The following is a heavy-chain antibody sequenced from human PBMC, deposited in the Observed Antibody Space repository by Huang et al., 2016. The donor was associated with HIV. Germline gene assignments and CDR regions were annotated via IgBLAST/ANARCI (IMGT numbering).Heavy chain of an antibody. CDR3: LKDQVGP. CDR1: GFPFSDYG. Sequence: QVQLVESGGGVVQPGGSLSLSCATSGFPFSDYGLPWVGQTPGKGLEWVAFMAYDGTTKVYADSVEGRFTVSRDNSKSTLYLQMNSLRLEDTSIYYCLKDQVGPWGQGTLVTVSS. V-gene: IGHV3-30*02. D-gene: IGHD3-10*01. CDR2: MAYDGTTK. J-gene: IGHJ5*02.